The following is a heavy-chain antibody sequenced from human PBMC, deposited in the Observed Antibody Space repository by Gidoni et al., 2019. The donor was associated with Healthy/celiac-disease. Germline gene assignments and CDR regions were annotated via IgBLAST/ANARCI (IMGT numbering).Heavy chain of an antibody. Sequence: EVQLVESGGGLVQPGGSLRLSCAASGFTFSSYSMNWVRQAPGKGLEWVSYISSSSSTIYYADSVKGRFTISRDNAKNSLYLQMNSLRDEDTAVYYCARVGSYCSGGSCYSAYWGQGTLVTVSS. CDR2: ISSSSSTI. CDR3: ARVGSYCSGGSCYSAY. CDR1: GFTFSSYS. J-gene: IGHJ4*02. D-gene: IGHD2-15*01. V-gene: IGHV3-48*02.